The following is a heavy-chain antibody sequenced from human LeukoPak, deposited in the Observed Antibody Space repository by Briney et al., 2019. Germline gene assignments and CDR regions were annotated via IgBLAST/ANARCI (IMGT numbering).Heavy chain of an antibody. CDR3: ARGDYYDSSGYFRGNYFDY. D-gene: IGHD3-22*01. CDR2: IIPIFGTA. V-gene: IGHV1-69*13. Sequence: AASVKVSCKASGGTFSSYAISWVRQAPGQGLEWMGGIIPIFGTANYAQKFQGRVTITADESMSTAYMELSSLRSEDTAVYYCARGDYYDSSGYFRGNYFDYWGQGTLVTVSS. J-gene: IGHJ4*02. CDR1: GGTFSSYA.